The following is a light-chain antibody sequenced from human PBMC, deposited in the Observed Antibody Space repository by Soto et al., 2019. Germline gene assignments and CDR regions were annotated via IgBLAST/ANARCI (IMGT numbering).Light chain of an antibody. CDR1: QSISSN. CDR3: QQYDDWPPLT. Sequence: EIVMTQSPDTLSVSPGERATLSCRASQSISSNLAWYQQTPGQAPRHLIYGASTRSTGIPARFSGSGSGTDFTLTISSLQSEDFAVYYCQQYDDWPPLTFGGGTKVGIK. J-gene: IGKJ4*01. V-gene: IGKV3-15*01. CDR2: GAS.